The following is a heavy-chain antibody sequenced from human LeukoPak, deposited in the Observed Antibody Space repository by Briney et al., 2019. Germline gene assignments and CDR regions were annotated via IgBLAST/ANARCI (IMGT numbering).Heavy chain of an antibody. CDR1: GXTFSSYW. D-gene: IGHD2-2*01. Sequence: GGSLRLSCAASGXTFSSYWVHWVRQAPGKGLVWVSRINSDGSSTTYADSVKGRFTISRDNAKNTLYLQMNSLRAEDTAVYYCARGGCSSTSCHLADYWGQGTLVTVSS. CDR3: ARGGCSSTSCHLADY. CDR2: INSDGSST. V-gene: IGHV3-74*01. J-gene: IGHJ4*02.